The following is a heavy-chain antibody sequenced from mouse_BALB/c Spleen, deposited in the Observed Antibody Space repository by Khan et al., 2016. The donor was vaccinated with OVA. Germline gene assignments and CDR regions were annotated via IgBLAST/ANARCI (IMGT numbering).Heavy chain of an antibody. V-gene: IGHV9-3-1*01. J-gene: IGHJ2*01. Sequence: QIQLVQSGPELKKPGETVKISCKASGYTFTNYVMNWVKQSPGKGLKWMGWINTYTGEPTYADDFKGRFAFSLETSASTAYLQINSLKNEDSATXFCTMFLVGYWGQGTTLTVSS. CDR1: GYTFTNYV. CDR3: TMFLVGY. CDR2: INTYTGEP.